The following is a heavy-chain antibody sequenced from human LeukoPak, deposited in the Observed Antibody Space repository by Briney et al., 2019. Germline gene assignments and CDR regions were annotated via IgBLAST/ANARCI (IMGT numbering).Heavy chain of an antibody. D-gene: IGHD5-12*01. Sequence: PSETLSLTCAVSGYSISSGYYWGWIRQPPGKGLEWIGSIYHSGSTYYNPSLKSRVTISVDTSKNQFSLKLSSVTAADTAVYYCARGSRGHYDDYYYGMDVWGKGTTVTVSS. CDR3: ARGSRGHYDDYYYGMDV. J-gene: IGHJ6*04. CDR1: GYSISSGYY. V-gene: IGHV4-38-2*01. CDR2: IYHSGST.